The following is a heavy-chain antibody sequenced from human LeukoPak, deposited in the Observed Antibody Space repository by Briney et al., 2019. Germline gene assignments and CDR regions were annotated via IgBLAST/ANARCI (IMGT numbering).Heavy chain of an antibody. J-gene: IGHJ6*03. CDR3: ARYRRAYYYYYYMDV. CDR1: GDSISSYY. V-gene: IGHV4-59*12. D-gene: IGHD4-11*01. CDR2: IYYSGST. Sequence: SETLSLTCTVSGDSISSYYWSWIRQPPGMGLEWIGYIYYSGSTNYNPSLKSRVTISVDTSKNQFSLKLSSVTAADTAVYYCARYRRAYYYYYYMDVWGKGTTVTVSS.